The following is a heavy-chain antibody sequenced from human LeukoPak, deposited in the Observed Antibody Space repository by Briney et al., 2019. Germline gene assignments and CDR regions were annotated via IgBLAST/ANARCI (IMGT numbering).Heavy chain of an antibody. Sequence: SETLSLTCSVSGDSISSYYWTWIRQTPGKGLEWIAYIHYNGNTKSNPSLKSRVTISVDTSKNQFSLKLSSVTAADTAVYYCARVSWGYRGGDCPRSLYFDYWGQGTLVTVSS. CDR1: GDSISSYY. J-gene: IGHJ4*02. CDR3: ARVSWGYRGGDCPRSLYFDY. V-gene: IGHV4-59*01. CDR2: IHYNGNT. D-gene: IGHD2-21*02.